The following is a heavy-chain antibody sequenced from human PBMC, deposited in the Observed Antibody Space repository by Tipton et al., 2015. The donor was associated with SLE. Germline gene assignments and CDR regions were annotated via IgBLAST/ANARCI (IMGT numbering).Heavy chain of an antibody. CDR2: MYNNERT. J-gene: IGHJ4*02. D-gene: IGHD6-13*01. CDR3: ARSAGYGSSWAHFDY. Sequence: TLSLTCTVSGVSIRSHYCSWIRQAPGKGLEWSGYMYNNERTKYNISLESRVTMSVDTSKNQFTLTLSSVTAADTAVYYCARSAGYGSSWAHFDYWGQGTLVTVSS. V-gene: IGHV4-59*11. CDR1: GVSIRSHY.